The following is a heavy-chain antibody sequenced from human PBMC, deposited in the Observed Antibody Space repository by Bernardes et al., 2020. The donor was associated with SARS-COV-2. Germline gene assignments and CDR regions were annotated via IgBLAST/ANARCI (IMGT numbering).Heavy chain of an antibody. Sequence: WGSLRLSCEGSGFTFKKYNMKWVRQAPGKGLEWVSAISSSGSSIFYADSVKGRFTISRDNANSSLFLQMNSLRAEDTAVYYCAGGGGSGGMDVWGQGTTVTVSS. CDR3: AGGGGSGGMDV. D-gene: IGHD2-15*01. CDR2: ISSSGSSI. J-gene: IGHJ6*02. V-gene: IGHV3-21*01. CDR1: GFTFKKYN.